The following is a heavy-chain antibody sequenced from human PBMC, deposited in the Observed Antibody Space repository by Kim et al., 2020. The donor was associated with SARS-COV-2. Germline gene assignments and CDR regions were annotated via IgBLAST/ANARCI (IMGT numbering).Heavy chain of an antibody. Sequence: ASVKVSCKASGYTFTSYAMHWVRQAPGQRLEWMGWINAGNGNTKYSQKFQGRVTITRDTSASTAYMELSSLRSEDTAVYYCARDGRITIFGVVIEGPFDYWGQGTLVTVSS. D-gene: IGHD3-3*01. J-gene: IGHJ4*02. CDR2: INAGNGNT. CDR1: GYTFTSYA. V-gene: IGHV1-3*01. CDR3: ARDGRITIFGVVIEGPFDY.